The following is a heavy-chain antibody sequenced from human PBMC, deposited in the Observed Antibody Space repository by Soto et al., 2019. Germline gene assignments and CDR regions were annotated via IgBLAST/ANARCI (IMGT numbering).Heavy chain of an antibody. J-gene: IGHJ4*02. V-gene: IGHV4-39*01. CDR3: ARGALSSSWYDNFDY. Sequence: PSETLSPTCTVSGGSISSSSYYWGWIRQPPGKGLEWIGSIYYSGSTYYNPSLKSRVTISVDTSKNQFSLKLSSVTAADTAVYYCARGALSSSWYDNFDYWGQGTLVTVSS. CDR2: IYYSGST. D-gene: IGHD6-13*01. CDR1: GGSISSSSYY.